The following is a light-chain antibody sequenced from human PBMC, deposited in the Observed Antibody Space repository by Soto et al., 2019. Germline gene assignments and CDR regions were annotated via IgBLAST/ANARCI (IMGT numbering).Light chain of an antibody. CDR1: QSISSW. CDR3: QQYNSYWT. CDR2: KAS. V-gene: IGKV1-5*03. Sequence: DIQMTQSPSTLSASVGDRVTITCRASQSISSWLAWYQQKPGKAPKLLISKASSLESGVPSRFSGSVSGTEFTFTISSLQPDDFATYYCQQYNSYWTFGQGTKV. J-gene: IGKJ1*01.